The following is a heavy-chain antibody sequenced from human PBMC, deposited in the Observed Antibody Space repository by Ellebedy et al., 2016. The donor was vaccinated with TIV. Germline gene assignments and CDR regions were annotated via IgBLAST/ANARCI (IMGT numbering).Heavy chain of an antibody. CDR1: GGTFSDYY. Sequence: SETLSLXXAVYGGTFSDYYWSWIRQSPEKGLEWIGEINHSGGSNYNSSLKSRVTISIDTSKNQFSLKLSSVTAADTAVYYCARGTVALQPLKYFDYWGQGTVVTVSS. CDR3: ARGTVALQPLKYFDY. V-gene: IGHV4-34*01. D-gene: IGHD6-19*01. CDR2: INHSGGS. J-gene: IGHJ4*02.